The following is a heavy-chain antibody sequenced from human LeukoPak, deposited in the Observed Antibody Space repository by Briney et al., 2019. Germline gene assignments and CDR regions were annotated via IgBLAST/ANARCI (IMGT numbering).Heavy chain of an antibody. V-gene: IGHV1-46*01. CDR1: GYTFTSYY. J-gene: IGHJ3*02. Sequence: VASVKVSCKASGYTFTSYYMHGVRQAPGQGLEWMGIISPSGASTTYAQNFQGRVTMTRDMSTSTVYMELSSLKSKDTAVYYCARGSSRSPRDAFDIWGQGTMVTVSS. CDR2: ISPSGAST. CDR3: ARGSSRSPRDAFDI.